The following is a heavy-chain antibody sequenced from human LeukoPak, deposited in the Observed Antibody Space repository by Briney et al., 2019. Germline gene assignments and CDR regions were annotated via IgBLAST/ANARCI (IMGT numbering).Heavy chain of an antibody. D-gene: IGHD5-18*01. V-gene: IGHV3-53*01. Sequence: GGSLRLSCVASGXTVSNNYMNWVRQAPGKGLEWVSVIYSGGSTYYADSVKGRFTISRDNSKNTLYLQMNSLRVEDTAVYYCVRQIWSWGQGTLVTVSS. CDR2: IYSGGST. CDR1: GXTVSNNY. J-gene: IGHJ4*02. CDR3: VRQIWS.